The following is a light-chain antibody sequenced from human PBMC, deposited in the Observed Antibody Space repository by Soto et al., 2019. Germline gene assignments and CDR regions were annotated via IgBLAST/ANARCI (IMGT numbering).Light chain of an antibody. CDR3: HQYGSSPWT. J-gene: IGKJ1*01. CDR1: QSGFSFY. V-gene: IGKV3-20*01. CDR2: GAS. Sequence: EIVLTQSPGTLSLSPGERATLSCRASQSGFSFYLAWFQQKPGQAPRLLIYGASTRATGIPDRFSGSGSGTDFTLTISRLEPEDFAEYYCHQYGSSPWTLGQVTKVEIK.